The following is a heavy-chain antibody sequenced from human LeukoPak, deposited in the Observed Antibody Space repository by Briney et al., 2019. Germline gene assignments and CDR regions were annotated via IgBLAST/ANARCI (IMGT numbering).Heavy chain of an antibody. CDR1: GITFSNYA. CDR3: ARVATLDSSGYYYGPPNIYFDY. D-gene: IGHD3-22*01. CDR2: ISYDGTNI. Sequence: PGGSLRLSCAASGITFSNYAMHWVRQAPGKGLEWVGVISYDGTNIYYADSVKGRFAISRDNSKNTLYLQMNSLRAEDTAVYYCARVATLDSSGYYYGPPNIYFDYWGQGTLVTVSS. J-gene: IGHJ4*02. V-gene: IGHV3-30*09.